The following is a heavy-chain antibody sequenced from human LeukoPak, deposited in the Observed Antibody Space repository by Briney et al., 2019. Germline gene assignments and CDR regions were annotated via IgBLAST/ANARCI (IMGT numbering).Heavy chain of an antibody. Sequence: GGSLRLSCAASGFTFSSYAMSWVRQAPGKGLEWVSAIGGSGGSTYYADSVKGRFTISRDNSKNTLYLQMNSLRAEDTAVYYCAKDFITIFGVVPPYYMDVWGKGTTVTVSS. V-gene: IGHV3-23*01. CDR2: IGGSGGST. CDR3: AKDFITIFGVVPPYYMDV. D-gene: IGHD3-3*01. CDR1: GFTFSSYA. J-gene: IGHJ6*03.